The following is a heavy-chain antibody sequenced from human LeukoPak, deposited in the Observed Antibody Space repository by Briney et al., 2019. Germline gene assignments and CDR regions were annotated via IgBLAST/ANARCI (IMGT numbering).Heavy chain of an antibody. CDR3: ARDKNSWYSSSPFDY. CDR1: GFTVSSNY. D-gene: IGHD6-6*01. V-gene: IGHV3-53*01. Sequence: GGSLRLSCAASGFTVSSNYMSWVRQAPGKGLEWVSVIYSGGSTYYADSVKGRFTISRDNAKNSLYLQMNSLRAEDTAVYYCARDKNSWYSSSPFDYWGQGTLVTVSS. J-gene: IGHJ4*02. CDR2: IYSGGST.